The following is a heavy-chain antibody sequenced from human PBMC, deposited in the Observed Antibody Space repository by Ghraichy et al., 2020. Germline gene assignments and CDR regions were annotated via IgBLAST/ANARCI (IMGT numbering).Heavy chain of an antibody. D-gene: IGHD4-17*01. Sequence: GGSLRLSCAASGFTFSSYWMSWVRQAPGKGLEWVANIKQDGSEKYYVDSVKGRFTISRDNAKNSLYLQMNSLRAEDTAVYYCARGDEYGDYVEGYYFDYWGQGDLVTISS. CDR2: IKQDGSEK. CDR3: ARGDEYGDYVEGYYFDY. J-gene: IGHJ4*02. V-gene: IGHV3-7*01. CDR1: GFTFSSYW.